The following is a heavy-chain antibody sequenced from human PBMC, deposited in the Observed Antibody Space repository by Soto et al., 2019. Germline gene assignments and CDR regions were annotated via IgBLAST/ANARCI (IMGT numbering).Heavy chain of an antibody. D-gene: IGHD6-25*01. J-gene: IGHJ4*02. Sequence: QITLKESGPTLVKPTQTLTLTCTFSGFSLSTSGVGVGWIRQPPGKALVWLAVIYSDDAKQYSPSQKNKLTIPKDTSKNQVVLTMTNMDAVDTGTYYFTRKGRADSTLDYRGKGTMVT. V-gene: IGHV2-5*02. CDR1: GFSLSTSGVG. CDR2: IYSDDAK. CDR3: TRKGRADSTLDY.